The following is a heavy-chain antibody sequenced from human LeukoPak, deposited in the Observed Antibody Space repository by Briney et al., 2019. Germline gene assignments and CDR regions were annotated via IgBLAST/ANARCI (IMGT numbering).Heavy chain of an antibody. Sequence: GGSLRLSCAASGFNFTNAWMSWVRQAPGKGLEWVGRVKSKTDGGTTDYAAPVKGRFTISRDDSKNTLFLQMNSLKTEDTAVYFCTSALLTWRELWLDYWGQETLVTVSS. D-gene: IGHD3-10*01. V-gene: IGHV3-15*01. CDR2: VKSKTDGGTT. CDR1: GFNFTNAW. CDR3: TSALLTWRELWLDY. J-gene: IGHJ4*02.